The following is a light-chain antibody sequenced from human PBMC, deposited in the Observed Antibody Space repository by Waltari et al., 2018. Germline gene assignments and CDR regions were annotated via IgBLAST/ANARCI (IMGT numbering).Light chain of an antibody. J-gene: IGKJ2*01. CDR3: QQSHITPYT. CDR1: QTINNY. CDR2: AAS. V-gene: IGKV1-39*01. Sequence: DIQMTQSPSSLFASVGERVTITCRASQTINNYLNWYQQKPGKVPKLLIYAASSLQSGLPSRFSGSGSGTDFTLTISSLQPEDFATYYCQQSHITPYTFGQGTKVEIK.